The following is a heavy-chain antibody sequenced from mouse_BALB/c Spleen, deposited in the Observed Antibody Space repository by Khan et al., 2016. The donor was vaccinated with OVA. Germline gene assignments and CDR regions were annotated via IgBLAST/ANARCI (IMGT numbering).Heavy chain of an antibody. J-gene: IGHJ4*01. D-gene: IGHD1-1*01. CDR2: IWGDGST. CDR3: AKFTPDYYSMDY. V-gene: IGHV2-3*01. CDR1: GFSLTSYG. Sequence: QVQLKESGPGLVAPSQSLSITCSVSGFSLTSYGVSWVRQPPGKGLEWLGVIWGDGSTNYHSALISRLLISKDNSKSQVFLKLSSLQTDDTATYYCAKFTPDYYSMDYWGQGTSVTVSS.